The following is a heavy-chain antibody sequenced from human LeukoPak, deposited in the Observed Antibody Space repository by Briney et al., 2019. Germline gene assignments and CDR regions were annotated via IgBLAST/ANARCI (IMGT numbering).Heavy chain of an antibody. Sequence: GGSLRLSCAASGFSFSGFGMIWVRQAPGKGLEWISYIGSSGSAGGNIYYAVSVKGRFTVSRDNAKDSLFLQMNSLQDADTAVYYCARAPTPYFTYYMDVWGKGTTVTVSS. CDR2: IGSSGSAGGNI. J-gene: IGHJ6*03. V-gene: IGHV3-48*02. CDR1: GFSFSGFG. D-gene: IGHD2-21*01. CDR3: ARAPTPYFTYYMDV.